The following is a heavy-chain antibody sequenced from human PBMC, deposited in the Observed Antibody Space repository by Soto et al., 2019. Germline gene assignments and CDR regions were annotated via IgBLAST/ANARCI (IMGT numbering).Heavy chain of an antibody. CDR1: GGSISRGDYY. V-gene: IGHV4-30-4*01. J-gene: IGHJ6*02. CDR3: ARDRRYYYDSSGYYPPALNYYGMDV. CDR2: IYYSGST. D-gene: IGHD3-22*01. Sequence: SETLSLTCTVSGGSISRGDYYWSWIRQPPGKGLEWIGYIYYSGSTYYNPSLKSRVTISVDTYKNQFSLKLSSVTAADTAVYYCARDRRYYYDSSGYYPPALNYYGMDVWGQGTTVTVSS.